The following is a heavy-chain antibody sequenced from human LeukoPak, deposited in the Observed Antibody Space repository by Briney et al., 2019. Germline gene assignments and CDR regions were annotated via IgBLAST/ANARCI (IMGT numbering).Heavy chain of an antibody. CDR3: ARSGLWFGESHDAFDI. D-gene: IGHD3-10*01. CDR1: SGSISSYY. V-gene: IGHV4-59*12. J-gene: IGHJ3*02. Sequence: PSETLSLTCTVSSGSISSYYWSWIRQPPGKGLEWIGYIYYSGSTNYNPSLKSRVTISVDTSKNQFSLKLSSVTAADTAVYYCARSGLWFGESHDAFDIWGQGTMVAVSS. CDR2: IYYSGST.